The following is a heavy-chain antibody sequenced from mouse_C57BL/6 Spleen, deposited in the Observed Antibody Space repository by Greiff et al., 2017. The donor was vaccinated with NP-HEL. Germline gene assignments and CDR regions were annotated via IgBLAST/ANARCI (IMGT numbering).Heavy chain of an antibody. CDR2: LYPGSGNT. CDR1: GYSFTSYY. J-gene: IGHJ3*01. D-gene: IGHD1-1*02. CDR3: AEGLSWFAY. Sequence: QVQLQQSGPELVKPGASVKISCKASGYSFTSYYIHWVKQRPGQGLEWIGWLYPGSGNTKYNEKFKGKATLTADTSSSTAYMQLSSLTSEDSAVYYCAEGLSWFAYWGQGTLVTVSA. V-gene: IGHV1-66*01.